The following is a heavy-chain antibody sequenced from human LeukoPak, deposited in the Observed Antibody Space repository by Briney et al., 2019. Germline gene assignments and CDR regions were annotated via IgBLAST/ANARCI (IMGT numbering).Heavy chain of an antibody. CDR3: ATSRNSGSLDY. V-gene: IGHV4-38-2*01. J-gene: IGHJ4*02. Sequence: PSETLSLTCAASGYSISSGYYWGWIRQPPGKGLEWIGSIYHSGSTYYNPSLKSRVTISVDTSKNQFSLKLSSVTAADTAVYYCATSRNSGSLDYWGQGTLVTVSS. CDR1: GYSISSGYY. CDR2: IYHSGST. D-gene: IGHD1-26*01.